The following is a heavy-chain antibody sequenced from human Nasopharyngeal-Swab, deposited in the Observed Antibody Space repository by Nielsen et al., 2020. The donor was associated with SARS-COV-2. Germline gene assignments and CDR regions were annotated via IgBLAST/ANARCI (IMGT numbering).Heavy chain of an antibody. CDR2: ISYDGYNK. Sequence: GGSLRLSCAASGFTFSSYGMHWVRQAPGKGLEWVAVISYDGYNKYYADSVKGRFTISRDNSENTLYLQMNSLRAEDTAVYYCAKNLEYSSGWYRSDYYYDYWGQGTLVTVSS. CDR3: AKNLEYSSGWYRSDYYYDY. CDR1: GFTFSSYG. V-gene: IGHV3-30*18. D-gene: IGHD6-19*01. J-gene: IGHJ4*02.